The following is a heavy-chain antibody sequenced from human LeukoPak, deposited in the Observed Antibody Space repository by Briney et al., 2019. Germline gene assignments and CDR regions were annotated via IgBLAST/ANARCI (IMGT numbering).Heavy chain of an antibody. J-gene: IGHJ4*02. CDR2: IYYSGST. V-gene: IGHV4-30-4*01. Sequence: SQTLSLTCTVSGGSISSGDYYWSWIRQPPGKGLEWIGYIYYSGSTYYNPSLKSRVTISVDSSRNHLSLKLSSVTAADTAVYYCARGSHSTWNVGNSWGQGILVTVSS. CDR3: ARGSHSTWNVGNS. D-gene: IGHD1-1*01. CDR1: GGSISSGDYY.